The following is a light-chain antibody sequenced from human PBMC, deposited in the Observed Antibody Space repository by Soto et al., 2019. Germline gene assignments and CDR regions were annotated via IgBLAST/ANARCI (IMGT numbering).Light chain of an antibody. CDR1: SSNIGAEYD. CDR3: QSYDASVSGSGVI. J-gene: IGLJ2*01. CDR2: GNI. Sequence: QSVLTQPPSVSGAPGQRVTISFTGSSSNIGAEYDVHWYQQLPGAAPKLLIYGNINRPSGVPDRFSGSKSGTSASLAITGLLAEDEGDYYCQSYDASVSGSGVIFGGGTKVTVL. V-gene: IGLV1-40*01.